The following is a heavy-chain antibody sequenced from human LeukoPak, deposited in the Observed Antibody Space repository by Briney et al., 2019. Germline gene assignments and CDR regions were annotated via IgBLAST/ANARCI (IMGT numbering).Heavy chain of an antibody. J-gene: IGHJ4*02. V-gene: IGHV1-69*05. D-gene: IGHD5-24*01. Sequence: ASVKVSCKASGGTFSSYAISWVRQAPGQELEWMGRIIPIFGTANYAQKFQGRVTITTDESTSTAYMELSSLRSEDTAVYYCANEDGSTFDYWGQGTLVTVSS. CDR1: GGTFSSYA. CDR2: IIPIFGTA. CDR3: ANEDGSTFDY.